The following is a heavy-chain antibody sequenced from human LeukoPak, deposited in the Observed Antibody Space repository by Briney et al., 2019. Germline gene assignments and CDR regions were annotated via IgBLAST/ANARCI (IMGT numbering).Heavy chain of an antibody. CDR2: IKSKTDGGTT. D-gene: IGHD3-22*01. V-gene: IGHV3-15*01. J-gene: IGHJ4*02. CDR3: TTGTMIVVVITTGGIGNY. Sequence: PGGSLRLSCAASGFTFSNAWMSWVRQAPGKGLEWVGRIKSKTDGGTTDYAAPVKGRFTILRDDSKNTLYLQMNSLKTEDTAVYYCTTGTMIVVVITTGGIGNYWGQGTLVTVSS. CDR1: GFTFSNAW.